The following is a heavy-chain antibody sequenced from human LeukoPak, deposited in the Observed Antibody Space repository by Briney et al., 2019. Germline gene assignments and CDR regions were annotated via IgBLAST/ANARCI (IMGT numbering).Heavy chain of an antibody. V-gene: IGHV4-59*01. J-gene: IGHJ6*03. D-gene: IGHD2-2*01. CDR3: ASGVVVPAAFMDV. CDR2: IYYSGST. CDR1: GDSIRSYY. Sequence: SETLSLTCTVSGDSIRSYYWSWIRQPPGKGLAWIGYIYYSGSTNYDPSLKSRVTISLDTSKNQVSLKLSSVTAADTAVYYCASGVVVPAAFMDVWGKGTTVTVSS.